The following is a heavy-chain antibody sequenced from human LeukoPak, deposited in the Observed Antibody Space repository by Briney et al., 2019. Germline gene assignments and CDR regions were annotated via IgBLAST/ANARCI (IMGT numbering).Heavy chain of an antibody. D-gene: IGHD3-22*01. CDR2: MNPNSGNT. V-gene: IGHV1-8*01. CDR3: ARAPPYYYDSSGYYLRYYYYYYGMDV. Sequence: GASVKVSCKASGYTFTSYDINWVRQATGQGLEWMGWMNPNSGNTGYAQKFQGRVTMTRNTSISTAYMELSSLRSEDTAVYYCARAPPYYYDSSGYYLRYYYYYYGMDVWSQGTTVTVSS. CDR1: GYTFTSYD. J-gene: IGHJ6*02.